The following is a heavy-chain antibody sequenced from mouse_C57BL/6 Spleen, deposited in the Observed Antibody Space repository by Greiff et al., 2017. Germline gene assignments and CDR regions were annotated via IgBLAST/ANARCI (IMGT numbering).Heavy chain of an antibody. CDR1: GFNIKDYY. Sequence: EVKLEESGAELVKPGASVKLSCTASGFNIKDYYMHWVKQRTEQGLEWIGRIDPEDGETKYAPKFQGKATITADTSSNTAYLQLSSLTSEDTAVYYCALYDYDEYYFDYWGQGTTLTVSS. CDR3: ALYDYDEYYFDY. D-gene: IGHD2-4*01. CDR2: IDPEDGET. J-gene: IGHJ2*01. V-gene: IGHV14-2*01.